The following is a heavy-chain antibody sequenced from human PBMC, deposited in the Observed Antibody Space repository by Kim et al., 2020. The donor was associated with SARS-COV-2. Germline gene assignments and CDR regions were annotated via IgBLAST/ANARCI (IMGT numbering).Heavy chain of an antibody. CDR2: INAGNGNT. CDR1: GYTFTSYA. CDR3: ARGRGSSGKYYFDY. V-gene: IGHV1-3*01. J-gene: IGHJ4*02. Sequence: ASVKVSCKASGYTFTSYAMHWVRQAPGQRLEWMGWINAGNGNTKYSQKFQGRVTITRDTSASTAYMELSSLRSEDTAVYYCARGRGSSGKYYFDYWGQGTLVTVSS. D-gene: IGHD6-19*01.